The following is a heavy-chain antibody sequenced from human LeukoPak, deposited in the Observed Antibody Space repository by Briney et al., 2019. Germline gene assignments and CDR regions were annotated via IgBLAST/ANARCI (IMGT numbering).Heavy chain of an antibody. V-gene: IGHV1-2*02. D-gene: IGHD6-6*01. Sequence: GASVKVSCKASGYTFTAYYVHWVRQAPGQGLEWMGWINPYSGGTKYAQKFQGRVTMTRDTSISTAYMDLSRLESDDTAVYYCARGSVIDGSSSSASSPGGPGYWGQGTLVTVSS. CDR3: ARGSVIDGSSSSASSPGGPGY. CDR2: INPYSGGT. CDR1: GYTFTAYY. J-gene: IGHJ4*02.